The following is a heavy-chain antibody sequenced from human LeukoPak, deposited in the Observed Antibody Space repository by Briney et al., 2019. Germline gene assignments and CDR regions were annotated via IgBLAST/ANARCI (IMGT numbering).Heavy chain of an antibody. CDR3: GRVGGGAAVVFFDM. J-gene: IGHJ3*02. D-gene: IGHD6-13*01. Sequence: ASVKVSCKASGYTFTDRYMHWVRQAPGQGLEWLGWIKPDSGGTNYAQKFQGRVTMTRDTSISTAYMELSRLTSDDTAVYYCGRVGGGAAVVFFDMWGQGTMVTVSS. CDR1: GYTFTDRY. CDR2: IKPDSGGT. V-gene: IGHV1-2*02.